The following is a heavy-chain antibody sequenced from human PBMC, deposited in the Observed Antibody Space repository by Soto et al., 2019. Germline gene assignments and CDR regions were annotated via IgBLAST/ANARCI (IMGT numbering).Heavy chain of an antibody. CDR1: GGSISSGDYY. CDR2: IYYSGST. Sequence: LSLTCTVSGGSISSGDYYWSWIRQPPGKGLEWIGYIYYSGSTYYNPSLKSRVTISVDTSKNQFSLKLSSVTAADTAVYYCARQAYYYDSSGYSPFDYWGQGTLVTVSS. D-gene: IGHD3-22*01. V-gene: IGHV4-30-4*01. J-gene: IGHJ4*02. CDR3: ARQAYYYDSSGYSPFDY.